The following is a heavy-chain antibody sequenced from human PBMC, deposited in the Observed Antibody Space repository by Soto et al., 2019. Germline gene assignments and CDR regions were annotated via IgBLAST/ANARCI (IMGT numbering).Heavy chain of an antibody. CDR1: RFTFSDYA. V-gene: IGHV3-23*01. D-gene: IGHD3-10*01. CDR3: AKTPYGSGSYFPFFFDY. CDR2: ISGSGDST. Sequence: PGGSLRLSCAASRFTFSDYAMSWVRQAPGKGLEWVSSISGSGDSTYYADSVKGRFTISRDNSKNTLYLQMNSLRAEDTAVYYCAKTPYGSGSYFPFFFDYWGLGTLVTVSS. J-gene: IGHJ4*02.